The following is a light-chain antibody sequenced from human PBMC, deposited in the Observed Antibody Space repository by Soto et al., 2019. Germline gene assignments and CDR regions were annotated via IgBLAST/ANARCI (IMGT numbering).Light chain of an antibody. Sequence: EIVMTQSPATLSVSPGERATLSCRASHSISSNLAWYQQKPGQAPRLLIYGASTRATGIPARFSGSGSGTEFTLTISSLQSEDFAVYYCQQYKNWLTWTFGQGTKVDI. V-gene: IGKV3-15*01. CDR3: QQYKNWLTWT. J-gene: IGKJ1*01. CDR2: GAS. CDR1: HSISSN.